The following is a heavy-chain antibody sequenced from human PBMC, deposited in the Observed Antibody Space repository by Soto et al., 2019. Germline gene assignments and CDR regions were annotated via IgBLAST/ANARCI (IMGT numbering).Heavy chain of an antibody. Sequence: QVQLVESGGGVVQPGRSLRLSCADSGFTFSSYAMHWFRQAPGKGLEWVAVISDDGSNKYYADSVKGRFTISRDNSKNTLYLQMNSMRAEDTDVYYCARDPGGYFDCWGQGTLVTVSS. CDR2: ISDDGSNK. J-gene: IGHJ4*02. D-gene: IGHD3-10*01. CDR3: ARDPGGYFDC. V-gene: IGHV3-30-3*01. CDR1: GFTFSSYA.